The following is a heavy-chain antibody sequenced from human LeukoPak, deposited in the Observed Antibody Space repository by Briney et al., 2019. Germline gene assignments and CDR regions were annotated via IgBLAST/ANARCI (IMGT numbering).Heavy chain of an antibody. J-gene: IGHJ4*02. CDR1: GFSFSGYW. V-gene: IGHV3-7*05. CDR2: IRQDGSAT. Sequence: PGGSLRLACAASGFSFSGYWMSWVRQAPGKGLEWVANIRQDGSATYYVDSVKGRFTISRDNAKNSLFLQMNSLRAEDTAVYYCARPLGYCSGGSCFPFDYWGQGTLVTVSS. CDR3: ARPLGYCSGGSCFPFDY. D-gene: IGHD2-15*01.